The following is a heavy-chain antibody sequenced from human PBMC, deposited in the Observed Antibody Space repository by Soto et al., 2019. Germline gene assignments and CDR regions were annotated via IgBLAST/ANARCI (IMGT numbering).Heavy chain of an antibody. Sequence: EVQLVESGGGLVQPGGSLRLSCAASGFTFSSYSMNWVRQAPGKGLEWVSYISSSSSTIYYADSVKGRFTISRDNAKNSLYLQMNSLRDEDTAVYYCARDSYYDSSGYYLNVDYWGQGTLVTVS. D-gene: IGHD3-22*01. CDR1: GFTFSSYS. V-gene: IGHV3-48*02. J-gene: IGHJ4*02. CDR2: ISSSSSTI. CDR3: ARDSYYDSSGYYLNVDY.